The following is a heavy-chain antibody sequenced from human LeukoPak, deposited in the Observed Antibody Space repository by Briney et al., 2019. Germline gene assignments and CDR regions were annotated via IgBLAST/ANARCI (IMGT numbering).Heavy chain of an antibody. CDR3: ARVSKNSSGWSAYDY. CDR2: IGTAGDT. V-gene: IGHV3-13*01. Sequence: PGGSLRLSCAASGFTFSNYVMHWVRQAAGKGLEWVSAIGTAGDTYYPGSVKGRFTISRENAKNSLYLQMNSLRAGDTAVYYCARVSKNSSGWSAYDYWGQGTLVTVSS. D-gene: IGHD6-19*01. J-gene: IGHJ4*02. CDR1: GFTFSNYV.